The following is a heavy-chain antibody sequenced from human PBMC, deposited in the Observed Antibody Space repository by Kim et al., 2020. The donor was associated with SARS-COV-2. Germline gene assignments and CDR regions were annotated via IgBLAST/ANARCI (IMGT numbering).Heavy chain of an antibody. V-gene: IGHV3-30*07. Sequence: VKTRFTISRDNSKNALYMQMNRLRAEDTAVYYCARVGGILTGSYEYYFDYWGQGTLVTVSS. CDR3: ARVGGILTGSYEYYFDY. J-gene: IGHJ4*02. D-gene: IGHD3-9*01.